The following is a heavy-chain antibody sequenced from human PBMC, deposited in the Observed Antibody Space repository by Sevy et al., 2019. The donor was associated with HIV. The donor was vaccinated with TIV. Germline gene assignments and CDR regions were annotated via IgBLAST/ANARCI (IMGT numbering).Heavy chain of an antibody. CDR2: INHSGST. Sequence: SETLSLTCAVYGWSFSGYYWNCIRQPPGKGLEWIGEINHSGSTNYNPSLKSRVTISVDTSKNQFSLKLSSVTAADTAVYYCARYRVAGNFDYWGQGTLVTVSS. CDR1: GWSFSGYY. V-gene: IGHV4-34*01. CDR3: ARYRVAGNFDY. J-gene: IGHJ4*02. D-gene: IGHD6-19*01.